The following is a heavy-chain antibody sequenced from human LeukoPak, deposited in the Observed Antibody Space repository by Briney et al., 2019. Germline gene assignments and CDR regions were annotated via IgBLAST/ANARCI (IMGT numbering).Heavy chain of an antibody. Sequence: KPSETLFLTCTVSGGSISSYDWSWVRQPPGKGLEWVGDIYYSGSSNYNPALKSRVTIPVDTSKPPFSTKLSSVTAADTAVYYCARDNPESPLLRPFALDHSHLDAFDIWGQGTMVTVSS. CDR3: ARDNPESPLLRPFALDHSHLDAFDI. D-gene: IGHD3-9*01. CDR1: GGSISSYD. J-gene: IGHJ3*02. CDR2: IYYSGSS. V-gene: IGHV4-59*01.